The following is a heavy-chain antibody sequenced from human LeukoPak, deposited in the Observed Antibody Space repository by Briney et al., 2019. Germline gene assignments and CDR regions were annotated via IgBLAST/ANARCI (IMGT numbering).Heavy chain of an antibody. Sequence: PGGSLRLSCAASGFTFSGSAMHWVRQASGKGLEWVGRIRSKANSYATAYAASVKGRFTISRDDSKNTAYLQMNSLKTEDTAVYYCTRDGSGSYFHYYYYMDVWGRGTTVTISS. CDR3: TRDGSGSYFHYYYYMDV. D-gene: IGHD3-10*01. J-gene: IGHJ6*03. CDR1: GFTFSGSA. V-gene: IGHV3-73*01. CDR2: IRSKANSYAT.